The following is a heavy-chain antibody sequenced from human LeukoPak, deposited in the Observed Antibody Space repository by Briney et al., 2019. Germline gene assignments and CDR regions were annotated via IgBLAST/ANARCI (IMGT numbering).Heavy chain of an antibody. CDR2: IYYSGST. V-gene: IGHV4-59*12. D-gene: IGHD5-18*01. Sequence: SETLSLTCTVSGGSISSYYWSWIRQPPGKGLEWIGYIYYSGSTNYNPSLKSRVTISVDTSKNQFSLKLTSVTAADTAVYYCAKDGAADTAMVIDYWGQGTLVTVSS. J-gene: IGHJ4*02. CDR1: GGSISSYY. CDR3: AKDGAADTAMVIDY.